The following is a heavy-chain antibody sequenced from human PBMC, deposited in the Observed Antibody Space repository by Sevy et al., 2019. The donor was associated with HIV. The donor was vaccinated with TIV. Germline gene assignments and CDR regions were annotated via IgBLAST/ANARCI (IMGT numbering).Heavy chain of an antibody. Sequence: SETLSLICTVSGGSISGSNYYWGWIRQPPGEGLEWIGSIDFSGSAYNNPSLNSRVTISVDTSKNQFSLRLSSVTAVDTAVYYCARQDIIVSSSPRSKTLHYWGQGTSVTVSS. CDR3: ARQDIIVSSSPRSKTLHY. D-gene: IGHD2-2*01. CDR1: GGSISGSNYY. J-gene: IGHJ4*02. CDR2: IDFSGSA. V-gene: IGHV4-39*01.